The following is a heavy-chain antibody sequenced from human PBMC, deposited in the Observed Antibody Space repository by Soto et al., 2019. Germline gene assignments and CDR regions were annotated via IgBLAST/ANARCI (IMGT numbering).Heavy chain of an antibody. Sequence: EVQLVESGGGLVQPGRSLRLSCATSGFTFDDYAMHWVRQAPGKGLEWVSGISWNSGSIGYADSVKGRFTISRDNAKNYLYLQMNSLKAEDTALYYCASGVATIILGYFDYWGQGTLVTVSS. CDR1: GFTFDDYA. V-gene: IGHV3-9*01. D-gene: IGHD5-12*01. CDR2: ISWNSGSI. CDR3: ASGVATIILGYFDY. J-gene: IGHJ4*02.